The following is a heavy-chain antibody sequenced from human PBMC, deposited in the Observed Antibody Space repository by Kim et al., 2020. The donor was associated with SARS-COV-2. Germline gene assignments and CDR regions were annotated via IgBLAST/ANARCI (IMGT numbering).Heavy chain of an antibody. CDR2: IYESSGDT. J-gene: IGHJ4*02. V-gene: IGHV3-23*01. D-gene: IGHD3-10*01. CDR1: GLTFNTYA. CDR3: GRDPRGPDY. Sequence: GGSLRLSCVVSGLTFNTYAMTWVRQAPGKGLEWVAGIYESSGDTYYTDSVKGRFTISWDKSKSTLYLQMNSLRVEVTAVYYCGRDPRGPDYWGQGALVIVSS.